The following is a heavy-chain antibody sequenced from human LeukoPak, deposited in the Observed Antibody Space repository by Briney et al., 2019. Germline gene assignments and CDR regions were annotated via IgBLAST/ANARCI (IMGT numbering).Heavy chain of an antibody. Sequence: SETLSLTCAVYGGSFSGYYWSWIRQPPGKGLEWIGEINHSGSTNYNPSLKSRVTISVDTSKNQFSLKLRSVTAADTAVYYCARGMWLDTFDIWGQGTMVTVSS. V-gene: IGHV4-34*01. CDR3: ARGMWLDTFDI. J-gene: IGHJ3*02. CDR1: GGSFSGYY. D-gene: IGHD2-21*01. CDR2: INHSGST.